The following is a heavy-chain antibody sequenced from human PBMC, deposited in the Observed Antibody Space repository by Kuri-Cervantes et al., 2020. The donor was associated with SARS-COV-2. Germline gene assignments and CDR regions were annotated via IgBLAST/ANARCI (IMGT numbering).Heavy chain of an antibody. D-gene: IGHD6-13*01. Sequence: SETLSLTCTVSGGSISSYYWSWIRQPPGKGLEWIGYIYYTGGTNCNPSLKGRVTISVDTSKNQFSLKLSSVTAADTAVYYCARDISAGYSSSWYPYYFDYWGQGTLVTVSS. CDR3: ARDISAGYSSSWYPYYFDY. CDR1: GGSISSYY. CDR2: IYYTGGT. V-gene: IGHV4-59*12. J-gene: IGHJ4*02.